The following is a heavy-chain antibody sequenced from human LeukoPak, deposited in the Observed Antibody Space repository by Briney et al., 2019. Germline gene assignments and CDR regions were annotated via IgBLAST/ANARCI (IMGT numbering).Heavy chain of an antibody. V-gene: IGHV3-21*01. Sequence: PGGSLRLSCAASGFTFSSYSMNWVRQAPGKGLEWVSSISSSSSYIYYADSVKGRFTISRDNAKNSLYLQMNSLRAEDTAVYYCARVPTSIAARPVYYYYMDVWGKGTTVTVSS. D-gene: IGHD6-6*01. CDR1: GFTFSSYS. CDR3: ARVPTSIAARPVYYYYMDV. J-gene: IGHJ6*03. CDR2: ISSSSSYI.